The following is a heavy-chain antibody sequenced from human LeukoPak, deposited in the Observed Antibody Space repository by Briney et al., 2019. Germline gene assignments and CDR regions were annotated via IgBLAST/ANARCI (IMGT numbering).Heavy chain of an antibody. CDR1: GYTFIGNY. CDR2: ISPSNGGT. CDR3: ARGITMVRGTPTNYYMDV. D-gene: IGHD3-10*01. J-gene: IGHJ6*03. V-gene: IGHV1-2*02. Sequence: ASVKVSCKASGYTFIGNYIHWMRQAPGRGPEWMGWISPSNGGTKYAQKFQGRVTLTRDTSISTAYMELSRLRSDDTAVYYCARGITMVRGTPTNYYMDVWGKGTTVTVSS.